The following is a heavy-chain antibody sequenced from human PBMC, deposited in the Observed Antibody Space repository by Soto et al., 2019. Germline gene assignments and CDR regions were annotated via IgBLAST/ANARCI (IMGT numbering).Heavy chain of an antibody. CDR1: GGSISSGCYS. CDR3: ARAQVELMACLDY. V-gene: IGHV4-30-2*01. D-gene: IGHD2-8*01. Sequence: SETLSLTCAVSGGSISSGCYSWSWIRQAPGKGLEWIGYIYHSGSTYYNPSLKSRVTISVDRSKNQFSLKLSSVTAADTAVYYCARAQVELMACLDYWGQGTLVTVSS. CDR2: IYHSGST. J-gene: IGHJ4*02.